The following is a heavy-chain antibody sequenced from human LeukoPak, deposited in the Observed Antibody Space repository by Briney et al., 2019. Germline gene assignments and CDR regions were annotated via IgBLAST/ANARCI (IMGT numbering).Heavy chain of an antibody. CDR1: GFTLSNFR. V-gene: IGHV3-23*01. Sequence: GGSLRLSCAASGFTLSNFRMSWVRQAPGKGLEWVSRIVESGGTNYADSVKGRFTISRDNSKNPLYLQMSSLRVEDTAVYYCTKGATIHVTGPDFWGPGTLVTVSS. D-gene: IGHD3-9*01. CDR2: IVESGGT. J-gene: IGHJ4*02. CDR3: TKGATIHVTGPDF.